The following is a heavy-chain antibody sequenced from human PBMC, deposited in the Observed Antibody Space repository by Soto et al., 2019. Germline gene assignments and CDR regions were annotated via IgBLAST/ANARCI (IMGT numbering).Heavy chain of an antibody. D-gene: IGHD2-2*01. CDR1: GGSFSGYY. CDR2: INHSGST. J-gene: IGHJ6*02. CDR3: GRVGFVVVLTALLSYATHF. V-gene: IGHV4-34*01. Sequence: SETLSLTCAVYGGSFSGYYWSWVRQPPGKGLEWIGEINHSGSTNYNPSLKSRVTISVDTSKNQFSRKLSSVTAADTAVYYCGRVGFVVVLTALLSYATHFWGQAPSVT.